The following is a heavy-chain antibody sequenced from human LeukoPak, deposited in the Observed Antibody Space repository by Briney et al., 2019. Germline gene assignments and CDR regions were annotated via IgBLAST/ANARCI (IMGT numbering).Heavy chain of an antibody. CDR3: ARMGSDHDWSLFDY. CDR2: IKQDGSEQ. CDR1: GFTFSNYW. D-gene: IGHD5-12*01. Sequence: GGSLRLSCAASGFTFSNYWMSWVRQAPGKGPEWVANIKQDGSEQYYADSVKGRFTISRDNAKNSLYLQMNSLRDEDTAVYYCARMGSDHDWSLFDYWGQGTLVTVSS. J-gene: IGHJ4*02. V-gene: IGHV3-7*03.